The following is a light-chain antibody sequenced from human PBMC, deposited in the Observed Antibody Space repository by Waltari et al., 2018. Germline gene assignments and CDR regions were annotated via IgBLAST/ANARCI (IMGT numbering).Light chain of an antibody. CDR3: TAYRSGGTLV. CDR1: SNDIGANCD. Sequence: QSALTQPASVSGSPGQSVTLSCPGSSNDIGANCDACWYQQHPARAPKLLLYDVRRRSSGVPDRFSGSKAGNTASLTISGLQTDDEADYHCTAYRSGGTLVFGGGTKLTVL. V-gene: IGLV2-14*03. J-gene: IGLJ3*02. CDR2: DVR.